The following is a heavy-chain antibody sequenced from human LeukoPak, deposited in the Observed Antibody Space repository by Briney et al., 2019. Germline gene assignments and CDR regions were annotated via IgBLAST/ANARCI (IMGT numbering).Heavy chain of an antibody. J-gene: IGHJ4*02. D-gene: IGHD3-9*01. V-gene: IGHV5-10-1*01. CDR2: IDPSDSYT. CDR1: GYSFTSYW. Sequence: GESLRISCKGSGYSFTSYWISWVRQMPGKGLGWMGRIDPSDSYTNYSPSFQGHVTISADKSISTAYLQWSSLKASDTAMYYCARQPPLLRYFDWLSPFDYWGQGTLVTVSS. CDR3: ARQPPLLRYFDWLSPFDY.